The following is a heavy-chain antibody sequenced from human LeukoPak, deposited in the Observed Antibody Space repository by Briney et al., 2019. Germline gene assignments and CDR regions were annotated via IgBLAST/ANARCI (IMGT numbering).Heavy chain of an antibody. CDR2: ISYDGSNK. CDR1: GFTFSSYA. D-gene: IGHD6-6*01. V-gene: IGHV3-30-3*01. Sequence: GGSLRLSCAASGFTFSSYAMHWVRQAPGKGLEWVAVISYDGSNKYYADSVKGRFTISRDNSKNTLYLQMNSLRAEDTAVYYCAREKRPLIDYWGRGTLVTVSS. CDR3: AREKRPLIDY. J-gene: IGHJ4*02.